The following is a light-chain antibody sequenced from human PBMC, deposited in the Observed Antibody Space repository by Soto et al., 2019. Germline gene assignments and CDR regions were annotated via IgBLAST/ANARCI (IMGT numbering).Light chain of an antibody. J-gene: IGKJ4*01. Sequence: EIVLTQSPGTLSLSPGERATLSCRASQSVSSSFLAWYQQKPGQAPRLLIYGASRRATGIPDRFSGSGSGTDFTLTISILEPEDVEVYYCQQYGSSPLTFGGGTKVEIK. CDR1: QSVSSSF. V-gene: IGKV3-20*01. CDR2: GAS. CDR3: QQYGSSPLT.